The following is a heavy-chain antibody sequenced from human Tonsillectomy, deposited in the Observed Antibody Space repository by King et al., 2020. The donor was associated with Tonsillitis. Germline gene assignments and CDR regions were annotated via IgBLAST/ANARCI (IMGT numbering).Heavy chain of an antibody. CDR2: IGAYNGNT. CDR3: ARGVYMTTVPIDDAFDI. D-gene: IGHD4-17*01. J-gene: IGHJ3*02. CDR1: DYTFINYG. V-gene: IGHV1-18*04. Sequence: VQLVESGAEVKSPGASVKVSCKASDYTFINYGISWVRQAPGQGLEWMAWIGAYNGNTNYAQKLQGRVTVTTDTSTSTAYMELRSLRSDDTAVYYCARGVYMTTVPIDDAFDIWGQGTMVTVSS.